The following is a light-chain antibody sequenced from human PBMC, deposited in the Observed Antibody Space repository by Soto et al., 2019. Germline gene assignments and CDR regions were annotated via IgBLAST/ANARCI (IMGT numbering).Light chain of an antibody. CDR3: QQYNSYPWT. CDR2: KAS. CDR1: HTIYSW. J-gene: IGKJ1*01. V-gene: IGKV1-5*01. Sequence: DIQMTQSPSTLSASVGDRVTITCRASHTIYSWLACYQQRPGKPPNLLIYKASTLASGVPSRFSGSGSGTEFTLTINSLQPDDFATYYCQQYNSYPWTFGQGTKVDIK.